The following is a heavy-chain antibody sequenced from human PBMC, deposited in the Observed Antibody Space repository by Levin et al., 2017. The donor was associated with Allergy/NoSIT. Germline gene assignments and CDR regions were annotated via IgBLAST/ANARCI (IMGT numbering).Heavy chain of an antibody. D-gene: IGHD4-11*01. V-gene: IGHV3-7*01. CDR1: GFTFSSYS. Sequence: GGSLRLSCAASGFTFSSYSMNWVRQAPGKGLEWVASIKQDGSEQYYVDSVKGRFTISRDNAKNSLFLQLNSLRAEDTALYYCARGSYSPTYWGQGTLVTVSS. CDR3: ARGSYSPTY. CDR2: IKQDGSEQ. J-gene: IGHJ4*02.